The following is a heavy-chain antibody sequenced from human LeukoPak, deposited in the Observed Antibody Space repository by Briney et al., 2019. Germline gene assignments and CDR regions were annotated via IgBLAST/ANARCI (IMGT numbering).Heavy chain of an antibody. J-gene: IGHJ4*02. V-gene: IGHV3-30-3*01. CDR2: ISYDGSNK. CDR1: GFTFSSYA. Sequence: PGGSLRLSCAASGFTFSSYAMHWVRQAPGKGLEWVAVISYDGSNKYCADSVKGRFTISRDNSKNTLYLQMNSLRAEDTAVYYCARDRGSYYVWYYFDYWGQGTLVTVSS. D-gene: IGHD1-26*01. CDR3: ARDRGSYYVWYYFDY.